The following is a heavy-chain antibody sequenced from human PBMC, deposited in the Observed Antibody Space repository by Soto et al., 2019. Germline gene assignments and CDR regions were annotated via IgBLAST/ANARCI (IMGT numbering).Heavy chain of an antibody. CDR3: ARDVGIVGATAWEMFDP. CDR2: INAGNGNT. V-gene: IGHV1-3*01. Sequence: QVQLVQSGAEVKKPGASVKVPCKASGYTFTSHAVHWVRQAPGQRLEWMGWINAGNGNTRYSQKLQGRVPITRDTSASTAYMELSSLRSEDTAVYYCARDVGIVGATAWEMFDPWGQGTLVTVSS. D-gene: IGHD1-26*01. CDR1: GYTFTSHA. J-gene: IGHJ5*02.